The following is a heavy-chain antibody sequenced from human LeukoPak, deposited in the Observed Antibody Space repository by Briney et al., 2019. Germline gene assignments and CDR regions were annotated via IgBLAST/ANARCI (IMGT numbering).Heavy chain of an antibody. CDR1: GFTFSDYY. V-gene: IGHV3-11*03. J-gene: IGHJ4*02. CDR2: ISSSSSYT. Sequence: PGGSLRLSCAASGFTFSDYYMSWIRQAPGKGLEWVSYISSSSSYTNYADSVKGRFTISRDNSKNTLYLQMNSLRAEGTAVYYCHSATYYYDSRTFDYWGQGTLVTVSS. CDR3: HSATYYYDSRTFDY. D-gene: IGHD3-22*01.